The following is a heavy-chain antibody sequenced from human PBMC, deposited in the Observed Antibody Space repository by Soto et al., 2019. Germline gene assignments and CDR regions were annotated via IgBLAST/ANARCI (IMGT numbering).Heavy chain of an antibody. CDR3: ARDGGIGGWYFDL. CDR2: ISSSDTI. CDR1: GFTFSDYY. V-gene: IGHV3-11*01. Sequence: PGGSLRLSCAVSGFTFSDYYMSWIRQAPGKGLERFSYISSSDTIYYADSVKGRFTISRDNAKNSLYLQMNSLRAEDTAVYYCARDGGIGGWYFDLWGRGTLVTVSS. D-gene: IGHD6-13*01. J-gene: IGHJ2*01.